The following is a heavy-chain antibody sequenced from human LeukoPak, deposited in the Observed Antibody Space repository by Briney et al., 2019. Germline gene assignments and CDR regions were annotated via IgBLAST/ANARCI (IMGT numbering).Heavy chain of an antibody. D-gene: IGHD3-16*01. CDR3: AGNAGGDDDHVWGSDLDN. Sequence: GGSLRLSCAASGFTFSYYSMNWVRQAPGKGLEWVSSISSSSSYIYYADSVKGRFTISRDNAKNSLYLQMNSLRAEDTAVYYCAGNAGGDDDHVWGSDLDNWGQGTLVTVSS. CDR2: ISSSSSYI. CDR1: GFTFSYYS. J-gene: IGHJ4*02. V-gene: IGHV3-21*01.